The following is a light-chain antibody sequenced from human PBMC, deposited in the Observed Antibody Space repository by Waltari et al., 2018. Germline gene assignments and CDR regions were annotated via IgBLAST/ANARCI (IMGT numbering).Light chain of an antibody. CDR2: DTS. CDR1: RSISDY. CDR3: QQRTNWRT. V-gene: IGKV3-11*01. Sequence: EIVLTQSPATLSLSQGERATLSCRASRSISDYLAWYQQKPGQAPRLLIYDTSNRATGIPARFSGRGSGTDFTLTISSLEPEDSAVYYCQQRTNWRTFGQGTRLEIK. J-gene: IGKJ5*01.